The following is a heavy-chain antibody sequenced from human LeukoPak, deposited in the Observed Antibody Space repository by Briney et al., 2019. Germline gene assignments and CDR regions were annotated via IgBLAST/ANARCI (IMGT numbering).Heavy chain of an antibody. V-gene: IGHV4-31*03. CDR1: GGSISSGGYY. CDR2: IYYSGST. Sequence: MSSETLSLTCTVSGGSISSGGYYWSWIRQHPGKGLEWIGYIYYSGSTYYNPSLKSRVTISVDTSKNQFSLKLSSVTAADTAVYYFASRSRYYSDSSGYTNYYYYYMDVWGKGTTVTVSS. CDR3: ASRSRYYSDSSGYTNYYYYYMDV. D-gene: IGHD3-22*01. J-gene: IGHJ6*03.